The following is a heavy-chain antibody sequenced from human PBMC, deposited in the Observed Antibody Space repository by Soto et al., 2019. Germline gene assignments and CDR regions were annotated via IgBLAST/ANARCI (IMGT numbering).Heavy chain of an antibody. V-gene: IGHV4-59*13. D-gene: IGHD6-19*01. Sequence: QVQLQESGPGLVKPSETLSLTCAVSGASINYYYWNWIRRPPGKGLEWIGSFSSTGSTNYNPSLKNRVTISGDTSKNQFSLTLNSVTAADTAVYYCARGGGSPYHHHEFDFWGQGTRVTVSS. CDR1: GASINYYY. J-gene: IGHJ4*02. CDR2: FSSTGST. CDR3: ARGGGSPYHHHEFDF.